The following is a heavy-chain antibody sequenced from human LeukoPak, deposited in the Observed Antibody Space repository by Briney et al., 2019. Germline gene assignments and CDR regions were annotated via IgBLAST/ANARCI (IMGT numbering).Heavy chain of an antibody. CDR1: GGSISNYY. V-gene: IGHV4-59*01. CDR3: GRAPELYYFDF. CDR2: IYDSGGT. J-gene: IGHJ4*02. Sequence: SETLSLTCTVSGGSISNYYWSWIRQPPGKGLEWIGYIYDSGGTDYNPSLKSRVTISVDTSKNQFSLKLSSLTAADTAVYYCGRAPELYYFDFWGQGTLVTVSS. D-gene: IGHD1-1*01.